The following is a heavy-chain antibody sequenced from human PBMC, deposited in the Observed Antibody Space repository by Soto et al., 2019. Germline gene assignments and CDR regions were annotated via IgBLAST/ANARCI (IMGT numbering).Heavy chain of an antibody. CDR3: ARVESGHGDEYYFDY. CDR2: ISYDGSNK. J-gene: IGHJ4*02. D-gene: IGHD4-17*01. CDR1: GFTFSSYA. V-gene: IGHV3-30-3*01. Sequence: QVQLVESGGGVVQPGRSLRLSCAASGFTFSSYAMHWVRQAPGKGLEWVAVISYDGSNKYYADSVKGRFTISRDNSKNTLYLQMNSLRAEDTAVYYCARVESGHGDEYYFDYWGQGTLVTVSS.